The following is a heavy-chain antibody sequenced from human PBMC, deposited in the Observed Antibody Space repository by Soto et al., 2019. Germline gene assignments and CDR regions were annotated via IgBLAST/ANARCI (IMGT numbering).Heavy chain of an antibody. Sequence: SETMSHSNTVAGGYSRGYDGSWIRQKTGKGLEWIGYIYYSGTTNYNPPLKSRVTMSVDTSKNQFSLKLRSVTAADTAVYYCARISRSYDILTGYAGHAFEIWGQGTMVTVSS. CDR1: GGYSRGYD. V-gene: IGHV4-59*08. J-gene: IGHJ3*02. CDR2: IYYSGTT. D-gene: IGHD3-9*01. CDR3: ARISRSYDILTGYAGHAFEI.